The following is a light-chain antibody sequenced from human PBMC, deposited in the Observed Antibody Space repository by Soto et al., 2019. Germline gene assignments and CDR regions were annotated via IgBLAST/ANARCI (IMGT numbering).Light chain of an antibody. CDR1: QGIRND. J-gene: IGKJ1*01. CDR2: AAS. Sequence: DIQMTQFPSSLSASVGDRVTITCRASQGIRNDLGWYQQKPGKAPKRLIYAASSLQSGVPSRFSGSGSGTEFALAITSLQPEDSATFYSLHHSTYPLTFGQGTKVEIK. V-gene: IGKV1-17*01. CDR3: LHHSTYPLT.